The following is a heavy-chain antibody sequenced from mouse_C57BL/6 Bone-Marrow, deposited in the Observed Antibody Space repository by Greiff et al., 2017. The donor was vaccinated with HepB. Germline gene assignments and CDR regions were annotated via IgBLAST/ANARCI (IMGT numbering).Heavy chain of an antibody. Sequence: EVQLVESGGGLVKPGGSLKLSCAASGFTFSSYAMSWVRQTPEKRLEWVATISDGGSYTYYPDNVKGRFTISRDNAKNNLYLQMSHLKSEDTAMYYCARGIYYYGSSYEAMDYWGQGTSVTVSS. CDR1: GFTFSSYA. V-gene: IGHV5-4*01. J-gene: IGHJ4*01. D-gene: IGHD1-1*01. CDR2: ISDGGSYT. CDR3: ARGIYYYGSSYEAMDY.